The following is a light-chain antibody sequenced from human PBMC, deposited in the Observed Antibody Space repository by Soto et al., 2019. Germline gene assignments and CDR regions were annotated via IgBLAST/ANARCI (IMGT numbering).Light chain of an antibody. CDR2: GAS. Sequence: EIVMTQSPATLSVSPGERATLSCRASQSVSSNLAWYQQKAGQAPRLLIYGASTRATGIPARFSGSGSGTEFTLNISSLQPEDFAVYYCQQYSNWPRTFGQGTKLEIK. CDR1: QSVSSN. J-gene: IGKJ2*01. CDR3: QQYSNWPRT. V-gene: IGKV3-15*01.